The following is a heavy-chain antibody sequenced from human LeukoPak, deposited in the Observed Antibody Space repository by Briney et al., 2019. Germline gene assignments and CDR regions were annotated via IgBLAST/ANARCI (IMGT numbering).Heavy chain of an antibody. CDR2: ISAYNGNT. J-gene: IGHJ5*02. CDR3: ARGGHRRYYYTSGSAFDP. Sequence: GASVKVSCKTSGYTFTNYGISWVRQAPGQGLEWVGWISAYNGNTHYAQNLQGRVTMTTDTSTSTAYMELKSLRSDDTAVYYCARGGHRRYYYTSGSAFDPWGQGTLVTVSS. V-gene: IGHV1-18*01. D-gene: IGHD3-10*01. CDR1: GYTFTNYG.